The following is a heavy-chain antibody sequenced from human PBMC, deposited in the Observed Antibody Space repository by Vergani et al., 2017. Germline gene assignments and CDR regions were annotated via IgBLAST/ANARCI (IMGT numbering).Heavy chain of an antibody. CDR1: GFTFSSYG. V-gene: IGHV3-33*01. D-gene: IGHD2-8*01. CDR3: ARGTYKPFVLMVYDTHLDY. CDR2: IWYDGSNK. J-gene: IGHJ4*02. Sequence: QVQLVESGGGVVQPGRSLRLSCAASGFTFSSYGMAWVRLAPGKGLRWVAVIWYDGSNKYYADSVKCRFTISRDNSKNTLYLQMNRLRAEDQAVYYCARGTYKPFVLMVYDTHLDYWGQGTLVTVSS.